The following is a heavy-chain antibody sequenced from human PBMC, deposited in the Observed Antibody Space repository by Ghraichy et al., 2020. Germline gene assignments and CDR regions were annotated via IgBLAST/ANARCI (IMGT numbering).Heavy chain of an antibody. D-gene: IGHD3-10*01. CDR1: GFTFSSYA. Sequence: LSLTCAASGFTFSSYAMHWVRQAPGKGLDWVAVISYAGSNKYYADSVKGRFTISRDNSKNTLYMQMNSLRAEDTAVYYCARDQFLAEWFGELIYWGQGTLVTVSS. CDR2: ISYAGSNK. J-gene: IGHJ4*02. CDR3: ARDQFLAEWFGELIY. V-gene: IGHV3-30-3*01.